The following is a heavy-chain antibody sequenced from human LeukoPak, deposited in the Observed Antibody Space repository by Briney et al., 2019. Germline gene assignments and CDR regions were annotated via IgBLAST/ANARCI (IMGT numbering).Heavy chain of an antibody. J-gene: IGHJ5*02. D-gene: IGHD2-15*01. Sequence: GGSLRLSCAASGFTFSSYAMSWVRQAPGKGLEYVSSISTNGDSTYYANSVKGRFTISRDNSKNTLYLQMGSLRAEDMAVYYCARYCNGVNCYSGYEHWGQGTRVTVSS. CDR2: ISTNGDST. CDR1: GFTFSSYA. V-gene: IGHV3-64*01. CDR3: ARYCNGVNCYSGYEH.